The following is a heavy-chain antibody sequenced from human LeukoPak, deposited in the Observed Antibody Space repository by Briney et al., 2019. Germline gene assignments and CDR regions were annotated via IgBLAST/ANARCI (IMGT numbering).Heavy chain of an antibody. J-gene: IGHJ4*01. V-gene: IGHV3-23*01. Sequence: GGSLTLSCEASGYTFTGYAMSWVRQTPGKGLEWVSSISGDGGSTYYADSLRGRFTISRDNFKNTLFLQMNSLRAEDTAVYYCAKDPYLGSGTLYPTFDYWGHGTLVAVSS. D-gene: IGHD3-10*01. CDR3: AKDPYLGSGTLYPTFDY. CDR1: GYTFTGYA. CDR2: ISGDGGST.